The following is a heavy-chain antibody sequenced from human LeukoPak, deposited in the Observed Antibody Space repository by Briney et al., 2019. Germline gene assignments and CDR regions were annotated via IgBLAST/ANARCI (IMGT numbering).Heavy chain of an antibody. J-gene: IGHJ5*02. V-gene: IGHV1-3*01. CDR3: ARASVTIFGVVIGNNWFDP. Sequence: RASVKVSCKASGYTFTSYAMHRVRQAPGQRLERMGWINAGNGNTKYSQKFQGRVTITRDTSASTAYMELSSLRSEDTAVYYCARASVTIFGVVIGNNWFDPWGQGTLVTVSS. D-gene: IGHD3-3*01. CDR2: INAGNGNT. CDR1: GYTFTSYA.